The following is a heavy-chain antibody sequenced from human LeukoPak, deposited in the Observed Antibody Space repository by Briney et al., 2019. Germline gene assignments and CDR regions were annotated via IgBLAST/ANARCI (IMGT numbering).Heavy chain of an antibody. CDR3: ARDNSDYGDADPGRY. V-gene: IGHV1-18*01. Sequence: GASVKVSCKASGYTFTSYGISWVRQAPGQGLEWMGWISAYNGNTNYAQKLQGRVTMTTDTSTSTAYMELRSLRSDDTAVYYCARDNSDYGDADPGRYWGQGTLVTVSS. J-gene: IGHJ4*02. D-gene: IGHD4-17*01. CDR2: ISAYNGNT. CDR1: GYTFTSYG.